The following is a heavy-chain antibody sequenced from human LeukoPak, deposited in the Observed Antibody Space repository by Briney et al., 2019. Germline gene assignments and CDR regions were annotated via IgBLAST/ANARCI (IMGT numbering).Heavy chain of an antibody. CDR2: IKQDGSEK. V-gene: IGHV3-7*03. CDR1: GLTFSSYA. D-gene: IGHD3-16*01. Sequence: EGSLRLSCAASGLTFSSYAMSWVRQAPGKGLEWVANIKQDGSEKYYVDSVKGRFTISRDNAKNSLYLQMNSLRAEDTAVYYCARSRGPNTFGGVHDYWGQGTLVTVSS. CDR3: ARSRGPNTFGGVHDY. J-gene: IGHJ4*02.